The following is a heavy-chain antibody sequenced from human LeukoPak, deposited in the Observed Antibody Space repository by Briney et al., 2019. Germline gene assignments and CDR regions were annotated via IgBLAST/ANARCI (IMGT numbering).Heavy chain of an antibody. Sequence: GGSLRLSCAASGFTFSTSCMSWVRQAPGKGLGGVADINQAGGEKFLVDSGKGRFTISRDNAKNSLYLQLNSLRAEDTAVYYCVRKMYYYDSSDLGWFDPCGQGTAATVSS. CDR1: GFTFSTSC. V-gene: IGHV3-7*01. D-gene: IGHD3-22*01. CDR3: VRKMYYYDSSDLGWFDP. J-gene: IGHJ5*02. CDR2: INQAGGEK.